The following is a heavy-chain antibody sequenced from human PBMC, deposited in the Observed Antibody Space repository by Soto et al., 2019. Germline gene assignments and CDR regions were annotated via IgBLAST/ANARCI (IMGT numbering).Heavy chain of an antibody. Sequence: GESLKISCKGSGYSFTSYWIGWVRQMPGKGLELMGIIYPGDSDTRYSPSFQGQVTISADKSISTAYLQWSSLKASDTAMYYCARPINCGGDCYYGMDVWGQGTTVTVSS. J-gene: IGHJ6*02. D-gene: IGHD2-21*01. CDR2: IYPGDSDT. CDR3: ARPINCGGDCYYGMDV. CDR1: GYSFTSYW. V-gene: IGHV5-51*01.